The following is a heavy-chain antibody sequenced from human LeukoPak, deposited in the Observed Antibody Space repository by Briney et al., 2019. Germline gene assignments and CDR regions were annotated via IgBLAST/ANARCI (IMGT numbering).Heavy chain of an antibody. V-gene: IGHV4-39*07. CDR2: IYYSGST. CDR1: GGSISSSSYY. CDR3: ARDVENGYCSSTSCYSWFDP. Sequence: SETLSLTCTVSGGSISSSSYYWGWIRQPPGKGLELIGSIYYSGSTYYNPSLKSRVTISVDTSKNQFSLELSSVTAADTAVYYCARDVENGYCSSTSCYSWFDPWGQGTLVTVSS. D-gene: IGHD2-2*01. J-gene: IGHJ5*02.